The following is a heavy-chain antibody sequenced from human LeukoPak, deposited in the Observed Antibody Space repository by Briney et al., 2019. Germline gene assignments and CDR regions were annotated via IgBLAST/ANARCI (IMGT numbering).Heavy chain of an antibody. D-gene: IGHD3-9*01. CDR3: ARLPLYYDISTGYYTYYYYYGMDV. V-gene: IGHV1-18*04. J-gene: IGHJ6*04. CDR2: ISAYNGNT. CDR1: GYTFTSYG. Sequence: ASVKVSCKASGYTFTSYGISWVRQAPGQGLEWMGWISAYNGNTNYAQKLQGRVTMTTDTSTSTAYMELRSLRSDDTAVYYCARLPLYYDISTGYYTYYYYYGMDVWGKGTTVTVSS.